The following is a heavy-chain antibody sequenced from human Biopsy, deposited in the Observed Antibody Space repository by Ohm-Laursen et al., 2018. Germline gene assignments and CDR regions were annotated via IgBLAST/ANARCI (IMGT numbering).Heavy chain of an antibody. CDR2: ISWSSDDI. CDR3: AKDLGLNYSDRFLFYYGMDV. J-gene: IGHJ6*02. V-gene: IGHV3-9*01. D-gene: IGHD4-17*01. CDR1: GFTFDDYA. Sequence: SLRLSCAASGFTFDDYAMHWVRQVPGKGLEWVSGISWSSDDIGYADSVKGRFTISRDNARNALHLQMNSLRTEDTALYYCAKDLGLNYSDRFLFYYGMDVWGRGTTVTVSS.